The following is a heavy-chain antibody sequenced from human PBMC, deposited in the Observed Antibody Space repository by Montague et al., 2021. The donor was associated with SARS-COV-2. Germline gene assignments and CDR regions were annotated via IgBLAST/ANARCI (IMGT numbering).Heavy chain of an antibody. V-gene: IGHV4-38-2*02. CDR1: GYSISSGYY. J-gene: IGHJ5*02. CDR2: IYHSGNT. Sequence: SETLSLTCTVSGYSISSGYYWGWIRQPPGKGLEWIGSIYHSGNTYCNPSLKRRVTISVDTSKNQFSLKLSSVTAADTAVYYCARERRYCSGGSCYSGWFDPWGQGTLVTVFS. CDR3: ARERRYCSGGSCYSGWFDP. D-gene: IGHD2-15*01.